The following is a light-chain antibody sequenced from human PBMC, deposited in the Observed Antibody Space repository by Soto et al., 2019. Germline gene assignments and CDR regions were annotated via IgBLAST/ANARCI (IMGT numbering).Light chain of an antibody. CDR1: QSISSW. CDR3: QQYNSSPWT. CDR2: KAS. Sequence: DIQMTQSPSTLSASVGDRVTITCRASQSISSWLVWYQQKPGKAPKLLIYKASNLESGVPSRFSGSGSGTEFTLTISSLQPDDFATYYCQQYNSSPWTFGQGTKVDIK. V-gene: IGKV1-5*03. J-gene: IGKJ1*01.